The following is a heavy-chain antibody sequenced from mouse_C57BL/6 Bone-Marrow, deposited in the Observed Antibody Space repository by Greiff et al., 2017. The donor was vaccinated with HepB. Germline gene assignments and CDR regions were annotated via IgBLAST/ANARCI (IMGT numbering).Heavy chain of an antibody. CDR2: IDPSDSET. D-gene: IGHD2-1*01. CDR1: GYTFTSYW. J-gene: IGHJ2*01. V-gene: IGHV1-52*01. CDR3: ARRSMVRDYFDY. Sequence: QVQLQQPGAELVRPGSSVKLSCKASGYTFTSYWMHWVKQRPIQGLEWIGNIDPSDSETHYNQKFKDKATLTVDKSSSTAYMQLSSLTSEDSAVYYCARRSMVRDYFDYWGQGTPLTVSS.